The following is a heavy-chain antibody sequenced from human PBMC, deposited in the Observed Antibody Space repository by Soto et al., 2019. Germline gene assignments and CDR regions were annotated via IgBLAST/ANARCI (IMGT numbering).Heavy chain of an antibody. CDR2: INPDGSEK. J-gene: IGHJ4*02. V-gene: IGHV3-7*01. Sequence: PGGSLRLSCAASGFSFNNYWMSWVRQAPGKGLAWVANINPDGSEKYYVGSVKGRFTISRDNAKHSLSLQMNSLRAEDTAVYYCARESTTFYYDSSGYYSSENFDYWGQGTPFTVS. CDR3: ARESTTFYYDSSGYYSSENFDY. D-gene: IGHD3-22*01. CDR1: GFSFNNYW.